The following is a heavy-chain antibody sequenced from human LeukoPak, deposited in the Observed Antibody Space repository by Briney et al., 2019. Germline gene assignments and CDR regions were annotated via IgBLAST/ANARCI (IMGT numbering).Heavy chain of an antibody. V-gene: IGHV4-39*01. CDR2: IYYSGST. CDR1: GGSISSSSYS. D-gene: IGHD6-19*01. Sequence: SETLSLTCTVSGGSISSSSYSWGWIRQPPGKGLEWIGSIYYSGSTYYNPSLKSRVTISVDTSKNQFSLKLSSVTAADTAVYYCARMYSSGWYFDYWGQGTLVTVSS. CDR3: ARMYSSGWYFDY. J-gene: IGHJ4*02.